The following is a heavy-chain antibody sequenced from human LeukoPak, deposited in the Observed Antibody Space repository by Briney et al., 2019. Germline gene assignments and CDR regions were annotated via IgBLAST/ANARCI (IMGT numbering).Heavy chain of an antibody. D-gene: IGHD1-1*01. V-gene: IGHV3-49*04. J-gene: IGHJ4*02. CDR3: TTLLERRWIDY. CDR2: IRSKAYGGTT. Sequence: GGSLRLSCTASGFTFGDYAMSWVRQAPGKGLEWVGFIRSKAYGGTTEYAASVKGRFTISRDDSKSIAYLQMNSLKTEDTAVYYCTTLLERRWIDYWGQGTLVTVSS. CDR1: GFTFGDYA.